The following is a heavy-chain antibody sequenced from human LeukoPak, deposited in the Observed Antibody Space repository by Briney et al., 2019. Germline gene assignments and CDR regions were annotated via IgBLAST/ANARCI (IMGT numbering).Heavy chain of an antibody. V-gene: IGHV5-51*01. CDR3: TRHIAAAGPDY. Sequence: GEPLKISCKGSGYIFTSYWIGWVRQMPGKGLEWMAIIYAGDSGTRISPSFQGQVTISADKSISTAYLQWSSLKASDTAIYYCTRHIAAAGPDYWGQGTLVTVSS. D-gene: IGHD6-13*01. CDR1: GYIFTSYW. J-gene: IGHJ4*02. CDR2: IYAGDSGT.